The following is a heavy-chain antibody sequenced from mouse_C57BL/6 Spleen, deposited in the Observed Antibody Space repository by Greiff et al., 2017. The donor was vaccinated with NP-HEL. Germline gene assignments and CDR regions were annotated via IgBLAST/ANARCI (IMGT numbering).Heavy chain of an antibody. J-gene: IGHJ2*01. CDR2: IDPSDSYT. D-gene: IGHD1-1*01. Sequence: VKLQQPGAELVMPGASVKLSCKASGYTFTSYWMHWVKQRPGQGLEWIGEIDPSDSYTNYNQKFKGKSTLTVDKSSSTAYMQLSSLTSEDSAVYYCARSDGSSQYYFDYWGQGTTLTVSS. V-gene: IGHV1-69*01. CDR1: GYTFTSYW. CDR3: ARSDGSSQYYFDY.